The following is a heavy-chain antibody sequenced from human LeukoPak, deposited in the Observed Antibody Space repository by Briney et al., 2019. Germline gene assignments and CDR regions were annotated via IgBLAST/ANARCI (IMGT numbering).Heavy chain of an antibody. J-gene: IGHJ4*02. V-gene: IGHV1-2*02. CDR1: GYTFTGSF. Sequence: ASVKVSCKASGYTFTGSFMQWVRQAPGQGLEWIGWISSNTGGTRIAQKFQDRVTMTRDTSIRTVYIELRSLRFDDTAIYYCVRADPVDHWGQGTHIIVSS. CDR3: VRADPVDH. CDR2: ISSNTGGT.